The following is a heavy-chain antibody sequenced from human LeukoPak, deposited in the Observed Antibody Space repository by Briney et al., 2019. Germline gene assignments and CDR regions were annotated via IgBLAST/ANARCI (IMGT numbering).Heavy chain of an antibody. V-gene: IGHV3-48*03. CDR1: GFTFSSYE. D-gene: IGHD3-22*01. CDR3: AREEADSSGYFDY. J-gene: IGHJ4*02. Sequence: GWSLRLSCAASGFTFSSYEMNGVRQAAGKGLEGVSYISSSGSTIYYADSVKGRFTISRDNAKNSLYLQMNSLRAEDTAVYYCAREEADSSGYFDYWGQGTLVTVSS. CDR2: ISSSGSTI.